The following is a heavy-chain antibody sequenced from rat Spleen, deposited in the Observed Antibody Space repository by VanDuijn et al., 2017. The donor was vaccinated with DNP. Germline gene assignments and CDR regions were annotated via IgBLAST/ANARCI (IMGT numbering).Heavy chain of an antibody. CDR3: AREEVGANWFAY. V-gene: IGHV5-31*01. CDR2: ITSSGGST. Sequence: EVQLVESGGDLVQPGRSLKLSCVASGFTFNNYWMTWIRQVPGKGLEWVASITSSGGSTYYPDSVKGRFTISRDNAKNTLYLQMNSLRSEDTATYYCAREEVGANWFAYWGQGTLVTVSS. J-gene: IGHJ3*01. CDR1: GFTFNNYW.